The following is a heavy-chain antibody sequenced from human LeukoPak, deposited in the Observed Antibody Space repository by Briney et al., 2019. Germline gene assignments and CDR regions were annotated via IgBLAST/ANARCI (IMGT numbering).Heavy chain of an antibody. CDR1: GGSFSGYY. J-gene: IGHJ4*02. CDR2: INHSGST. V-gene: IGHV4-34*01. Sequence: SETLSLTCAVYGGSFSGYYWSWIRQPPGKGLEWIGEINHSGSTNYNPSLKSRVTISVDTSKNQFSLKLSSVTAADTAVYYCARRRYGSGSYSLPYFDYWGQGTLVTVSS. CDR3: ARRRYGSGSYSLPYFDY. D-gene: IGHD3-10*01.